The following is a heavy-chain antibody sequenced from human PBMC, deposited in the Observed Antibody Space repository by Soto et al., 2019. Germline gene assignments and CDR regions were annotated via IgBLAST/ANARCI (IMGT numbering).Heavy chain of an antibody. CDR1: GGTFSRYS. Sequence: QVQLVQSGAEVKKPGSSVKVSCKASGGTFSRYSITWVRQAPGHGLEWIGRIIPIFGIASYAQKFQGRVTIPADEPTRPAYMGLSSLRSDDTAVYYCAREDRDRETGLVPAAIDGMDVWGQGTTVTVSS. D-gene: IGHD2-2*01. V-gene: IGHV1-69*08. CDR3: AREDRDRETGLVPAAIDGMDV. CDR2: IIPIFGIA. J-gene: IGHJ6*02.